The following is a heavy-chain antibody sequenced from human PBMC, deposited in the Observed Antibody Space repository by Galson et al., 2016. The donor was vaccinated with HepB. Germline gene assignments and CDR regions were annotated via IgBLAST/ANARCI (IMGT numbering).Heavy chain of an antibody. V-gene: IGHV1-46*01. CDR1: GYTFTSYY. CDR3: ARVTTPAYYFDY. CDR2: INPSGGST. Sequence: VKVSCKASGYTFTSYYMHWVRQAPGQGLEWMGLINPSGGSTTYAQNFQGRVTMTRDTSTSTVYMELSSLRSEDTAVYYCARVTTPAYYFDYWGQGTLVTVSS. D-gene: IGHD1-26*01. J-gene: IGHJ4*02.